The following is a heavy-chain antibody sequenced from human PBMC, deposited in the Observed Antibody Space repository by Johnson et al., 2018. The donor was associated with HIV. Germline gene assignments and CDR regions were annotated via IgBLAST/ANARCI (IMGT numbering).Heavy chain of an antibody. CDR2: ISYDGSKK. CDR3: AREMAWEDAFDV. CDR1: GFTFSSYA. Sequence: QVQLVESGGGVVQPGKSLRLSCAASGFTFSSYAIHWVRQAPDKGLEWVAVISYDGSKKYYADSVKGRFTISRDNAKNTLYLQMNSLRAEDTAVYYCAREMAWEDAFDVWGQGTMVTVSS. V-gene: IGHV3-30-3*01. D-gene: IGHD5-24*01. J-gene: IGHJ3*01.